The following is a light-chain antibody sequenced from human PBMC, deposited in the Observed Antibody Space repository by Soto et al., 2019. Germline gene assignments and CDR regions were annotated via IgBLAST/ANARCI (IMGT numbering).Light chain of an antibody. CDR2: DVS. J-gene: IGLJ1*01. Sequence: QSVLTQPASVSGSPGQSITISCTGPSSDVGGYNYVSWYQQHPGKAPKLMIYDVSNRPSGVSNRFSGSKSGNTASLTISGLQAEDEADYYCSSYTSSSILYVFGTGTRSPS. CDR1: SSDVGGYNY. CDR3: SSYTSSSILYV. V-gene: IGLV2-14*01.